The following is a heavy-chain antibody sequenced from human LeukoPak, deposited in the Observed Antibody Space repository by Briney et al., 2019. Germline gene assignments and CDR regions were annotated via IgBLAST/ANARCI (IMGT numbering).Heavy chain of an antibody. D-gene: IGHD2-15*01. CDR2: IYYSGST. CDR1: GGSISSSSYY. V-gene: IGHV4-39*01. Sequence: SETLSLTCTVSGGSISSSSYYWGWIRQPPGKGLEWIGSIYYSGSTYYNPSLKGRVTISVDTSKNQFSLKLSSVTAADTAVYYCARQYCSGGSCKGFDPWGQGTLVTVSS. CDR3: ARQYCSGGSCKGFDP. J-gene: IGHJ5*02.